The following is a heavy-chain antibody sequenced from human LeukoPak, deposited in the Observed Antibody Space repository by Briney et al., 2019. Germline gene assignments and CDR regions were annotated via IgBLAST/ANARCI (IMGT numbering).Heavy chain of an antibody. CDR1: GYTFTSYY. J-gene: IGHJ4*02. CDR2: INPSGGST. CDR3: ASSFGETDYAGDY. D-gene: IGHD3-16*01. V-gene: IGHV1-46*01. Sequence: ASVKVSCKASGYTFTSYYMHWVRQAPGQGLEWMGIINPSGGSTSYAQKLQGRVTMTRDMSTSTVYMELSSLRSEDTAVYYCASSFGETDYAGDYWGQGTLVTVSS.